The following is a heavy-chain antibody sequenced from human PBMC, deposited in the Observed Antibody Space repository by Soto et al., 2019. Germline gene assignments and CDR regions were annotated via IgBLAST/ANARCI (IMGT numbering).Heavy chain of an antibody. CDR1: GGSFSGYY. D-gene: IGHD3-3*01. J-gene: IGHJ1*01. CDR3: ARGPHYDFWSGYRHFQH. Sequence: SETLSLTCAVYGGSFSGYYWSWIRQPPGKGLEWIGEINHSGSTNYNPSLKSRVTISVDTSKNQFSLKLSSVTAADTAVYYCARGPHYDFWSGYRHFQHWGQGTLVTVSS. CDR2: INHSGST. V-gene: IGHV4-34*01.